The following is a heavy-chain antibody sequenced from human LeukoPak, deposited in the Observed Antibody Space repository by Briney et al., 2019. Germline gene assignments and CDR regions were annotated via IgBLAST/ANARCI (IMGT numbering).Heavy chain of an antibody. V-gene: IGHV3-53*01. CDR1: GFTVSSNY. D-gene: IGHD6-13*01. Sequence: GGSLRLSCAASGFTVSSNYMSWVRQAPGKGLEWVSVIYSGGSTYYADSVKGRFTISRDNSKNTLYLQMNSLRAEDTAVYYCARAPYSSRGLDYWGQGTLDTVSS. CDR2: IYSGGST. J-gene: IGHJ4*02. CDR3: ARAPYSSRGLDY.